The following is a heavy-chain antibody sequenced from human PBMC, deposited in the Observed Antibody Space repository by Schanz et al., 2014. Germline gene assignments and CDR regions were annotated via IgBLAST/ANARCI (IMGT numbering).Heavy chain of an antibody. J-gene: IGHJ3*02. Sequence: EVQLLESGGGLVQPGGSLRLSCATSGFSFSSYAINWVRPAPGKGLEWVSAISGSGGSTYYADSVKGRFTIARDNSKNTLYLQMNSLRAEDTAVYYCAKGRFGELSAFDIWGQGTMVTVSS. V-gene: IGHV3-23*01. D-gene: IGHD3-10*01. CDR1: GFSFSSYA. CDR2: ISGSGGST. CDR3: AKGRFGELSAFDI.